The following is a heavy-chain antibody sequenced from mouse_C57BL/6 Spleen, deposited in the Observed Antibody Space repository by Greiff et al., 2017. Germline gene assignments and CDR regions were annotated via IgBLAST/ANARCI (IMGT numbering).Heavy chain of an antibody. CDR1: GYAFSSYW. V-gene: IGHV1-80*01. CDR2: IYPGDGDT. D-gene: IGHD2-4*01. J-gene: IGHJ4*01. Sequence: VQLQQSGAELVKPGASVKISCKASGYAFSSYWMNWVKQRPGKGLEWIGQIYPGDGDTNYNGKFKGKATLTADKSSSTAYMQLSSLTSEDSAVYFCARDDYDRYAMDYWGQGTSVTVSS. CDR3: ARDDYDRYAMDY.